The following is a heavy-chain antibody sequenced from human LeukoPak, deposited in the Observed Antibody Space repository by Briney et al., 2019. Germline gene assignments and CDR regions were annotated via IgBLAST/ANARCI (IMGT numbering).Heavy chain of an antibody. CDR2: IYYSGST. CDR1: GDSISSSY. J-gene: IGHJ5*02. D-gene: IGHD3-10*01. CDR3: ARKTIWFGDRWFDP. Sequence: SETLSLTCSVSGDSISSSYWSWIRQPPGKGLECIGYIYYSGSTNYNPSLKSRVTISVDTSKNQFSLNMSSVTAADTAVYYCARKTIWFGDRWFDPWGQGTLVTVSS. V-gene: IGHV4-59*12.